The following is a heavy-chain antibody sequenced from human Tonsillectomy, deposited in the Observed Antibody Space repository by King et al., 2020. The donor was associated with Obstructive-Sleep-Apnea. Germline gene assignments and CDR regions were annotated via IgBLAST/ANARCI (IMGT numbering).Heavy chain of an antibody. CDR2: IKQEGSEK. CDR1: GFTFSSYW. J-gene: IGHJ6*02. V-gene: IGHV3-7*03. D-gene: IGHD3-16*01. Sequence: VQLVESGGGLVQPGGSLRLSCAASGFTFSSYWMSWVRQAPGKGLEWVANIKQEGSEKYYVDSVKGRFTISRNNAKNSLYLQMNSLRAEDTAVYYCARVRGGGGMDVWGQGTTVTVSS. CDR3: ARVRGGGGMDV.